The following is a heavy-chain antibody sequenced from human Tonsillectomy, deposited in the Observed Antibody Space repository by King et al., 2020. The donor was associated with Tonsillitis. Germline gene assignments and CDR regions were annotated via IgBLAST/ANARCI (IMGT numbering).Heavy chain of an antibody. D-gene: IGHD1-14*01. J-gene: IGHJ4*02. V-gene: IGHV3-23*04. CDR3: ATGTAGGY. Sequence: EVQLVESGGGLVQPGGSLRLSCADSVFTFSSYAMSWVRQAPGKGLEWVSAVTNSGGSTYYADSVKGRFTISRDNSKNTLYLQMNSLRAEDTAVYYCATGTAGGYWGQGTLVTVSA. CDR1: VFTFSSYA. CDR2: VTNSGGST.